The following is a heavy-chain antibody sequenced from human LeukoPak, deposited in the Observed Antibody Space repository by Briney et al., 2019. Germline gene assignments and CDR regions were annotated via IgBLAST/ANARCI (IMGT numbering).Heavy chain of an antibody. V-gene: IGHV4-59*12. CDR1: GGSISSYY. Sequence: PSETLSLTCTVSGGSISSYYWSWIRQPPGKGLEWIGYIYYSGSTNYNPSLKSRVTISVDTSKNQFSLKLSSVTAADTAVYYCARSPKGSSSWPPDAFDIWGQGTMVTVSS. CDR3: ARSPKGSSSWPPDAFDI. CDR2: IYYSGST. D-gene: IGHD6-13*01. J-gene: IGHJ3*02.